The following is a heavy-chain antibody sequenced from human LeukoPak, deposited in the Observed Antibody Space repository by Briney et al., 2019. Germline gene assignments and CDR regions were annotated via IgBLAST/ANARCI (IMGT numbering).Heavy chain of an antibody. Sequence: ASVKVSCKASGYTFTGYYMHWVRQAPGQGLEWMGWISAYNGNTNYAQKLQGRVTMTTDTPTSTAYMELRSLRSDDTAVYYCARSHSAAIVVGGAFDIWGQGTMVTVSS. CDR3: ARSHSAAIVVGGAFDI. CDR2: ISAYNGNT. V-gene: IGHV1-18*04. CDR1: GYTFTGYY. J-gene: IGHJ3*02. D-gene: IGHD3-22*01.